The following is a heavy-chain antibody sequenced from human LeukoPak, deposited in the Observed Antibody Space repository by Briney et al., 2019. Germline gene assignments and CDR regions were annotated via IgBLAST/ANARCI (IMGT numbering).Heavy chain of an antibody. CDR3: ATDKDTAMTFDY. CDR1: GFTFSSYS. D-gene: IGHD5-18*01. Sequence: GGSLRLSCAASGFTFSSYSMNWVRQAPGKGLEWVSSISSSSSYIYYADSVKGRFTISRDNAKNSLYLQMNSLRAEDTAVYYCATDKDTAMTFDYWGQGTLVTVSS. V-gene: IGHV3-21*01. CDR2: ISSSSSYI. J-gene: IGHJ4*02.